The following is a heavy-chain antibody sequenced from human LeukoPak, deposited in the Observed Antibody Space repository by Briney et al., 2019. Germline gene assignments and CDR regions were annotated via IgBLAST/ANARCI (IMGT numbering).Heavy chain of an antibody. V-gene: IGHV3-48*01. CDR3: ARDRESATVTTHTPAFDY. CDR2: ISSSSSTI. Sequence: PGGSLRLSCAASGFTFSSYSMNWVPQAPGKGLEWVSYISSSSSTIYYADSVKGRFTISRDNAKNSLYLQMNSLRAEDTAVYYCARDRESATVTTHTPAFDYWGQGTLVTVSS. D-gene: IGHD4-17*01. J-gene: IGHJ4*02. CDR1: GFTFSSYS.